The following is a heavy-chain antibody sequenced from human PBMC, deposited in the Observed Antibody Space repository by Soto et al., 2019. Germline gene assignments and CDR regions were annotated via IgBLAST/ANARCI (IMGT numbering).Heavy chain of an antibody. CDR3: AKDGGESYDFWSGYHPIFDP. D-gene: IGHD3-3*01. Sequence: QVQLVESGGGVVQPGRSLRLSCAASGFTFSSYGMHWVRQAPGKGLEWVAVISYDGSNKYYADSVKGRFTISRDNSKNTLYLHMNSLRAEDTAVYYCAKDGGESYDFWSGYHPIFDPWGQGTLVTVSS. J-gene: IGHJ5*02. CDR2: ISYDGSNK. V-gene: IGHV3-30*18. CDR1: GFTFSSYG.